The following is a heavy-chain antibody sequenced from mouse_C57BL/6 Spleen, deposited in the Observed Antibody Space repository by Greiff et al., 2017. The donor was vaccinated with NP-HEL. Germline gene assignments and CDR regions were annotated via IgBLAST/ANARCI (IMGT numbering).Heavy chain of an antibody. Sequence: VQLQQPGAELVRPGSSVKLSCKASGYTFTSYWMDWVKQRPGQGLEWIGNIYPSDSETHYNQKFKDKATLTVDKSSSTAYMQLSSLTSEDSAVYYCARLSMGNYYAMDYWGQGTSVTVSS. CDR2: IYPSDSET. CDR1: GYTFTSYW. CDR3: ARLSMGNYYAMDY. D-gene: IGHD2-1*01. V-gene: IGHV1-61*01. J-gene: IGHJ4*01.